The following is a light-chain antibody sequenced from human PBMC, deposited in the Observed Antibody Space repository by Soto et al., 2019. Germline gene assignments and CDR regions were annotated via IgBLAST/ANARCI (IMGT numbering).Light chain of an antibody. V-gene: IGKV2-28*01. CDR3: MQPLQSWP. CDR2: LGS. J-gene: IGKJ1*01. Sequence: DTVMTQCPLSLPITSGEPASIYCRPSPILLHSNGYSYLDWYLQKPGQSPQLLIYLGSNRASGVPDRFSGSGSGTDFTLKISRVEAEDVGVYYCMQPLQSWPFGQGTKVAIK. CDR1: PILLHSNGYSY.